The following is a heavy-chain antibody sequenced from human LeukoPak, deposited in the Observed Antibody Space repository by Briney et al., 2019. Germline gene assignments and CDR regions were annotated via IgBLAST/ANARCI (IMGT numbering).Heavy chain of an antibody. CDR2: INPSGGST. Sequence: ASVKVSCKASGYSFTSYYMHWVRQAPGQGLEWMGIINPSGGSTSYAQKFQGRVTMTRDTSTSTVYMELSSLRSEDTAVYYCARDDSVQRYYDSSGYSPDYWGQGTLVTVSS. CDR1: GYSFTSYY. CDR3: ARDDSVQRYYDSSGYSPDY. D-gene: IGHD3-22*01. V-gene: IGHV1-46*01. J-gene: IGHJ4*02.